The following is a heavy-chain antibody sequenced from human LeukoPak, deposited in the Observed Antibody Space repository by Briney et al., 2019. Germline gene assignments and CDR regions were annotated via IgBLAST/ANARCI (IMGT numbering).Heavy chain of an antibody. D-gene: IGHD6-13*01. V-gene: IGHV3-21*01. J-gene: IGHJ3*02. CDR2: ISSSSSYI. Sequence: GGSLRLSCAASGFTFSSYSMNWVRQAPGKGLEWVSSISSSSSYIYYADSVKGRFTISRDNAKNSLYLQMNSLRAEDTAVYYCARDRGGPDYSSSWYNSMADAFDIWGQGTMVTVSS. CDR1: GFTFSSYS. CDR3: ARDRGGPDYSSSWYNSMADAFDI.